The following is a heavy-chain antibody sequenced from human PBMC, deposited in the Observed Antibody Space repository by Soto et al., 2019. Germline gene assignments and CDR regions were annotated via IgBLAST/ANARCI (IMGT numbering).Heavy chain of an antibody. Sequence: GGSLRLSCAASGFTFSSYAMSWVRQAPGKGLEWVSAISGSGGSTYYADSVKGRFTISRDNSKNTFYLQMNSLRADDTALYYCAKGPRFLEWFSFDYWGQGTLVTVSS. CDR1: GFTFSSYA. D-gene: IGHD3-3*01. J-gene: IGHJ4*02. CDR3: AKGPRFLEWFSFDY. CDR2: ISGSGGST. V-gene: IGHV3-23*01.